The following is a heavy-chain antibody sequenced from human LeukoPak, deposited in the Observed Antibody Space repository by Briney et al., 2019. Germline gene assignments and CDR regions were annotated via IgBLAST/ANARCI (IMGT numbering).Heavy chain of an antibody. V-gene: IGHV3-23*01. Sequence: PGGSLRLSCAASGFTFSSYAMSWVRQAPGKGLEWVSTISGSGGRTYYADSVKGRFTISRDNSKNTLYLQMNSLRAEDTAVYYCARHIVVVTAIRVRWFDPWGQGTLVTVSS. D-gene: IGHD2-21*02. CDR1: GFTFSSYA. CDR3: ARHIVVVTAIRVRWFDP. J-gene: IGHJ5*02. CDR2: ISGSGGRT.